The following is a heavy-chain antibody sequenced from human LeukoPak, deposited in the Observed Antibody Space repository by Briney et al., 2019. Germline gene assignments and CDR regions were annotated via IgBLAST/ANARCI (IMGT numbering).Heavy chain of an antibody. CDR2: IIPILGIA. CDR3: ARGYYGSGRSKSGAFDI. V-gene: IGHV1-69*04. CDR1: GGTFSSYA. Sequence: GASVKVSCKASGGTFSSYAISWVRQAPGQGLEWMGRIIPILGIANYAQKFQGRVTITADKSTSTAYMELSSLRSEDTAVYYCARGYYGSGRSKSGAFDIWGQGTMVTVSS. D-gene: IGHD3-10*01. J-gene: IGHJ3*02.